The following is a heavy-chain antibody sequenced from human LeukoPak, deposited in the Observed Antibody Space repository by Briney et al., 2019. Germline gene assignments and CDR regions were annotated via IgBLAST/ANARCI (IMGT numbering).Heavy chain of an antibody. J-gene: IGHJ4*02. Sequence: SETLSLTCTVSGDSISSGDYYWSWIRQPPGQGLEWIGYIYYSGSTYYNPSLKSRVTISVDTSKNQFSLELSSMTAADTAVYFCARDRDGYNFIDYWGQGTLVTVSS. D-gene: IGHD5-24*01. CDR1: GDSISSGDYY. CDR2: IYYSGST. V-gene: IGHV4-30-4*08. CDR3: ARDRDGYNFIDY.